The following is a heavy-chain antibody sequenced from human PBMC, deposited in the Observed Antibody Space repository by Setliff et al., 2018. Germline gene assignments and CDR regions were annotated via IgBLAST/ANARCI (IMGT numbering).Heavy chain of an antibody. CDR1: GYNFPVYG. CDR3: ARGSRFGTIVYKGDYYMDV. D-gene: IGHD3-10*01. J-gene: IGHJ6*03. V-gene: IGHV7-4-1*02. Sequence: ASVKVSCKTSGYNFPVYGITWVRQAPGHGLEWMGWINTNTGNPTYAQGFTGRFVFSLDTSVSTTYLQISSLKAEDTAIYYCARGSRFGTIVYKGDYYMDVWGKGTTVTVSS. CDR2: INTNTGNP.